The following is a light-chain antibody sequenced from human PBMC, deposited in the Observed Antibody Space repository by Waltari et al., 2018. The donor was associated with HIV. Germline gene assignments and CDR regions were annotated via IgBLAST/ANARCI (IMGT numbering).Light chain of an antibody. Sequence: QSALTQPASVSGSPGQSITISCTGTSSDVGGYNSVSWYQQHSGKGPKLIIYDVSNRPSGVSNRFSGSKSGNTASLTISGLQAEDEADYYCCSYTSTSSFVMFGGGTKLTVV. J-gene: IGLJ3*02. CDR2: DVS. CDR3: CSYTSTSSFVM. V-gene: IGLV2-14*01. CDR1: SSDVGGYNS.